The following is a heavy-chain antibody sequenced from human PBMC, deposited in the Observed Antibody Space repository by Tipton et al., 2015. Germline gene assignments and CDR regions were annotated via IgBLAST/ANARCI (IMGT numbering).Heavy chain of an antibody. Sequence: TLSLTCTVSGGSVSSVSYYWGWIRQTPGKGLEWIGYISQRDGTNYNPSLKSRVAMSVDTSNNPFSLRLTSLTASDTAVYYCASLLLYGDYVHGLSYWGRGTLVTVSS. CDR2: ISQRDGT. D-gene: IGHD4-17*01. CDR3: ASLLLYGDYVHGLSY. V-gene: IGHV4-61*03. CDR1: GGSVSSVSYY. J-gene: IGHJ4*02.